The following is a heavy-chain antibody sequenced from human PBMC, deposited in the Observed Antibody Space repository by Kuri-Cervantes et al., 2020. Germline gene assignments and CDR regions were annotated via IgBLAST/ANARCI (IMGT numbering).Heavy chain of an antibody. V-gene: IGHV1-3*01. CDR2: INGGNGNT. D-gene: IGHD6-13*01. Sequence: ASVKVSCKASGYTFTSYAMHWVRQAPGQRLEWMGWINGGNGNTKYSQKFQGRVTITRDTSASTAYMELSSLRSEDTAVYYCARGVDIAAHGGGDYYYYMDVWGKGTTVTVSS. CDR1: GYTFTSYA. J-gene: IGHJ6*03. CDR3: ARGVDIAAHGGGDYYYYMDV.